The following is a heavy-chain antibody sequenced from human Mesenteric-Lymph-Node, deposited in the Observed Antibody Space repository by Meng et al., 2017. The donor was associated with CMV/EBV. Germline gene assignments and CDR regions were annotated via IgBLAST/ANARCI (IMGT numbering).Heavy chain of an antibody. CDR2: IYYSGST. J-gene: IGHJ6*02. CDR3: AQSRRVLRFLEWLSPPGGMDV. V-gene: IGHV4-39*01. D-gene: IGHD3-3*01. CDR1: GGPISSSSYY. Sequence: SETLSLTCTVSGGPISSSSYYWGWIRQSPGKGLEWIGSIYYSGSTYYNPSLKSRVTISVDTSKNQFSLKLSSVTAADTAVYYCAQSRRVLRFLEWLSPPGGMDVWGQGTTVTVSS.